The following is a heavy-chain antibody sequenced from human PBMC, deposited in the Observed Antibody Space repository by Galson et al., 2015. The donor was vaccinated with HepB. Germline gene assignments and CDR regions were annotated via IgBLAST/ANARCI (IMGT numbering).Heavy chain of an antibody. J-gene: IGHJ3*02. V-gene: IGHV1-69*13. CDR1: GGTFSSYA. CDR2: IIPIFGTA. CDR3: ARSRTGLDYYDSSGKDAFDI. Sequence: SVKVSCKASGGTFSSYAISWVRQAPGQGLEWMGGIIPIFGTANYAQKFQGRVTITADESTSTAYMELSSLRSEDTAVYYCARSRTGLDYYDSSGKDAFDIWAQGTMVTVSS. D-gene: IGHD3-22*01.